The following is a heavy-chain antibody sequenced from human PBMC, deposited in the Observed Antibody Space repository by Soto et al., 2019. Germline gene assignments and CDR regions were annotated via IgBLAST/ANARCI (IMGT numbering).Heavy chain of an antibody. V-gene: IGHV3-7*01. Sequence: PGGSLRLSCVSSGFASSSYWMTCVRQSPGKWLEWVANIKEDGSEKYYVDSVKGRFTTSRDIAKNSLYLQMNSLRAEDTAVYFCARVVIYYDRKYDTFDIWGQGTMGIVS. J-gene: IGHJ3*02. CDR1: GFASSSYW. D-gene: IGHD3-22*01. CDR2: IKEDGSEK. CDR3: ARVVIYYDRKYDTFDI.